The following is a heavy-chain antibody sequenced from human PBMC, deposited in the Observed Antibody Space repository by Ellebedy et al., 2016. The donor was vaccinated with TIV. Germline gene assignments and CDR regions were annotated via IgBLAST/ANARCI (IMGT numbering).Heavy chain of an antibody. CDR2: INWNGGST. D-gene: IGHD3-3*01. Sequence: GGSLRLXXAASGFTFDDYGMSWVRQAPGKGLEWVSGINWNGGSTGYADSVKGRFTISRDNAKNSLHLQMNSLRAEDTALYYCARNLGSYYDFWSGSYVWGQGTTVTVSS. J-gene: IGHJ6*02. CDR3: ARNLGSYYDFWSGSYV. CDR1: GFTFDDYG. V-gene: IGHV3-20*03.